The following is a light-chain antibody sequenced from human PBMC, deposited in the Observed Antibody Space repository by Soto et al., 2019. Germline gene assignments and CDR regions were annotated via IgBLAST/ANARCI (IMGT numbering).Light chain of an antibody. Sequence: QSVLTQPPSASGTPGQRVTISCSGSSSNIGSDFVYWYQQLPGTAPKLLIYHNYQWPSGVPDRFSGSKSGTSGSLAISDLRSEDEADYYCSAWDDSLSACVFGAGTKLTVL. V-gene: IGLV1-47*01. CDR1: SSNIGSDF. CDR3: SAWDDSLSACV. CDR2: HNY. J-gene: IGLJ1*01.